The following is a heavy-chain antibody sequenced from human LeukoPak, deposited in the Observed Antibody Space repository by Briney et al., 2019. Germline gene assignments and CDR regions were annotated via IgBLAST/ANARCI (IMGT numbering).Heavy chain of an antibody. Sequence: ASVKVSCKASGYTFSSYGISWVRQAPAQGLEWMGWVSSYNGKATHLKNLQGRVTMTTDTSTTTAYMELRNLSTYDTAVYYCARDDSYGMDVWGQGTTIIVSS. CDR1: GYTFSSYG. J-gene: IGHJ6*02. V-gene: IGHV1-18*01. CDR2: VSSYNGKA. CDR3: ARDDSYGMDV. D-gene: IGHD2-21*01.